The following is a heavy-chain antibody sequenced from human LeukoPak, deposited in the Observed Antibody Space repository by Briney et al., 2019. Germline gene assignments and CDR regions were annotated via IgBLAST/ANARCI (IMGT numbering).Heavy chain of an antibody. V-gene: IGHV4-34*01. Sequence: SETLSLTCAVYGGSFSGYYWSWIRQPPGKGLEWIGEINHSGSTNYNPSLKSRVTISVDTSKNQFSLKLSSVTAADTAVYYCXXXXXXXXYCSGGSCYRPGGMDVWGQGTTVTVSS. D-gene: IGHD2-15*01. CDR3: XXXXXXXXYCSGGSCYRPGGMDV. J-gene: IGHJ6*02. CDR1: GGSFSGYY. CDR2: INHSGST.